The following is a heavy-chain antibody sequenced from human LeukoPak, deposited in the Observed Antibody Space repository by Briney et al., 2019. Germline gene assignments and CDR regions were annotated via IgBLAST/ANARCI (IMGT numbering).Heavy chain of an antibody. J-gene: IGHJ4*02. CDR3: ARDFGDFRTDY. CDR1: GDSISRSGYF. CDR2: SDYTGGT. D-gene: IGHD4-17*01. Sequence: TSETLSLTCTVSGDSISRSGYFWAWIRQSPGKGLEWIGSSDYTGGTTYKPSLKSRVTVSVDTSKNQFSLRLTSVTATDTAIYYCARDFGDFRTDYWGQGILVTVSS. V-gene: IGHV4-39*01.